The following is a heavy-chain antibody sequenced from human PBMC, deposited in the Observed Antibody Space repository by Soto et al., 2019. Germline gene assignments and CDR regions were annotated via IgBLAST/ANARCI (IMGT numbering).Heavy chain of an antibody. Sequence: GASVKVSCKVSGYTLTELSMHWVRQAPGKGLEWMGGFDPEDGQIIYAQEFQGRVTMTEDTSTSTAYMELSSLTSEDTAVYYCAKVRDKRSGYRFNWFDPWGQGSLVTVSS. CDR1: GYTLTELS. CDR2: FDPEDGQI. CDR3: AKVRDKRSGYRFNWFDP. D-gene: IGHD3-16*02. J-gene: IGHJ5*02. V-gene: IGHV1-24*01.